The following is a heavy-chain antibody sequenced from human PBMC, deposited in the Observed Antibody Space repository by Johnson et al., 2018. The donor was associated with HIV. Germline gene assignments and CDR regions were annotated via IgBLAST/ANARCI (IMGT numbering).Heavy chain of an antibody. V-gene: IGHV3-74*01. CDR2: IHNDGSST. D-gene: IGHD6-13*01. Sequence: VQLVESGGGLVQPGGSLRLSCAASGFTFSSYWMHWVRQATGKGLVWVSRIHNDGSSTTYADSVQGRFTLSRDNAKNTLYLQRSSLSAEDTAVYYCARERIGYSSSGEVFDIWGQGTMVTVSS. CDR3: ARERIGYSSSGEVFDI. J-gene: IGHJ3*02. CDR1: GFTFSSYW.